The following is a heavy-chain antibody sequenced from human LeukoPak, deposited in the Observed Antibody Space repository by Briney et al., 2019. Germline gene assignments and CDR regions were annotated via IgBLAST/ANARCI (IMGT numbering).Heavy chain of an antibody. CDR1: GYTLTELS. Sequence: ASVKVSCKVSGYTLTELSMHWVRQAPGKGLEWMGGFDPEDGETIYAQKFQGRVTMTEDTSTDTAYMELSSLRSEDTAVYYCATDPTGDKTYYYYGMDVWGQGTTVTVSS. D-gene: IGHD4-17*01. J-gene: IGHJ6*02. V-gene: IGHV1-24*01. CDR2: FDPEDGET. CDR3: ATDPTGDKTYYYYGMDV.